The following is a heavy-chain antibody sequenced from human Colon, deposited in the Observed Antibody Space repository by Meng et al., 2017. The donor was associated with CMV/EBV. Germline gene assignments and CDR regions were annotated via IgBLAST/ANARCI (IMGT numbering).Heavy chain of an antibody. Sequence: EVQLVASGXGLVQPGXSLRLSCAASGFSVSNNYMTWVRQAPGKGLEWVSVIYPDGRTYYADSMKDRFTISRDSSKSTLYLQINSLRAEDTAVYYCTRDPFQSWADWGQGTLVTVAS. CDR2: IYPDGRT. CDR1: GFSVSNNY. D-gene: IGHD6-19*01. V-gene: IGHV3-66*01. CDR3: TRDPFQSWAD. J-gene: IGHJ1*01.